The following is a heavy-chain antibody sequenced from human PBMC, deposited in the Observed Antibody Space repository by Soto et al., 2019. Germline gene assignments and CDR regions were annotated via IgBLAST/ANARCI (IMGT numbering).Heavy chain of an antibody. CDR2: IIPIFGTA. D-gene: IGHD3-10*01. J-gene: IGHJ6*02. Sequence: SVKVSCKASGGTFSSYSISWVRQAPGQGLEWMGGIIPIFGTANYAQKFQGRVTITADESTSTAYMELSSLRSEDTAVYYCASGARSGSYHYYGMDVWGQGTTVTVSS. V-gene: IGHV1-69*13. CDR1: GGTFSSYS. CDR3: ASGARSGSYHYYGMDV.